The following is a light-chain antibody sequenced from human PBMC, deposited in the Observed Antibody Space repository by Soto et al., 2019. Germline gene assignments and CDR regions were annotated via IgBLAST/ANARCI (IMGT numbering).Light chain of an antibody. CDR3: QQYNSYSRT. Sequence: DIPMTQSPSTLSASVGDRVNITCRASQRISSWVAWTQQKPGKATKLLIYKASSLESGVPSRFSGSGSGTEFTLTISRLQPDDFATYYCQQYNSYSRTFGQGTKVEIK. V-gene: IGKV1-5*03. J-gene: IGKJ1*01. CDR1: QRISSW. CDR2: KAS.